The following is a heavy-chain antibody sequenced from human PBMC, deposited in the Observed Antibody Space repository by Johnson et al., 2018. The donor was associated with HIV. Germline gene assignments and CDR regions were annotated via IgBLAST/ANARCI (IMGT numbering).Heavy chain of an antibody. CDR2: ISYDGSNK. CDR1: GFTFSSYG. J-gene: IGHJ3*02. Sequence: QVQLVESGGGVVRPGGSLRLSCAASGFTFSSYGMHWVRQAPGKGLEWVAVISYDGSNKYYADSVKGRFTISRDNSKNTLYLQMNSLRAEDTAVYYCARGDSSGEAFDIWGQGTMVTVSS. D-gene: IGHD3-22*01. CDR3: ARGDSSGEAFDI. V-gene: IGHV3-30*03.